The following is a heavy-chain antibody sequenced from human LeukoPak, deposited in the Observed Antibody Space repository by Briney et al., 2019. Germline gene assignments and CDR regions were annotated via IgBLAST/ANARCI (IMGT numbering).Heavy chain of an antibody. Sequence: SETLSLTCTVSGGSISSYYWSWIRQPPGRGLEWIGYIYYSGSTNYNPSLKSRVTISVDTSKNQFSLKLSSVTAADTAVYYCARGGVGAIPFDYWGQGTLVTVSS. CDR3: ARGGVGAIPFDY. V-gene: IGHV4-59*01. CDR1: GGSISSYY. J-gene: IGHJ4*02. D-gene: IGHD1-26*01. CDR2: IYYSGST.